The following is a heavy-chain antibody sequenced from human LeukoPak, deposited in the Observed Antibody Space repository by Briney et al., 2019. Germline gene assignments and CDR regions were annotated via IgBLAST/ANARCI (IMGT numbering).Heavy chain of an antibody. CDR2: ISYDGSNK. CDR3: AKDRPSGEIDY. Sequence: GGSLRLSCAASGFTFGSYGMHWVRQAPGKGLEWVAVISYDGSNKYYADSVKGRFTISRDNSKNTLYLQMNSLRAEDTAVYYCAKDRPSGEIDYWGQGTLVTVSS. D-gene: IGHD3-10*01. J-gene: IGHJ4*02. CDR1: GFTFGSYG. V-gene: IGHV3-30*18.